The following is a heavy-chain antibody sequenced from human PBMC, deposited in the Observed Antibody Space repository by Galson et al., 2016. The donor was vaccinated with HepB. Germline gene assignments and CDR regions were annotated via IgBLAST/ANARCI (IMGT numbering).Heavy chain of an antibody. CDR3: ARDGQGLLLGYYYYMDV. CDR2: IWHGGRNK. J-gene: IGHJ6*03. CDR1: GFTFRDYG. D-gene: IGHD2-21*01. Sequence: SLRLSCAASGFTFRDYGMHWVRQAPGKGLEWVAVIWHGGRNKYYADSVKGRFTISRDNSQNTLYLQMNSLRAEDTAVYYCARDGQGLLLGYYYYMDVWGKGTTVSVSS. V-gene: IGHV3-33*01.